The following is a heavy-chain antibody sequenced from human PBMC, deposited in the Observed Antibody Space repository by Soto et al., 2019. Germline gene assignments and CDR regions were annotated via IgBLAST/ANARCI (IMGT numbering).Heavy chain of an antibody. Sequence: PGGALRVSCAASVFIFNNYAIDWVRQVPGKGLEWVSGISGRGGNTFYADSMKGRFTISRDNSKNTVYLQMTNLRVEDTAIYYCAKPSHSGAYAGSFDSWGQGTLVTVSS. CDR1: VFIFNNYA. CDR3: AKPSHSGAYAGSFDS. V-gene: IGHV3-23*01. D-gene: IGHD5-12*01. CDR2: ISGRGGNT. J-gene: IGHJ4*02.